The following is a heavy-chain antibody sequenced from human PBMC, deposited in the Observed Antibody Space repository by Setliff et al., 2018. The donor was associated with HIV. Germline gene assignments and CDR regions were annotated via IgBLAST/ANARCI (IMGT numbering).Heavy chain of an antibody. V-gene: IGHV4-59*01. Sequence: SETLSLTCTVSGGSITYNYWTWIRQPPGEGPEWIGYIHYSGATAYNPSLNSRVTMSMDTSKNQVSLKVTSVTAADTAVYYCARVGPDTGGAFDNWGQGTTVT. CDR1: GGSITYNY. CDR3: ARVGPDTGGAFDN. CDR2: IHYSGAT. D-gene: IGHD5-18*01. J-gene: IGHJ3*02.